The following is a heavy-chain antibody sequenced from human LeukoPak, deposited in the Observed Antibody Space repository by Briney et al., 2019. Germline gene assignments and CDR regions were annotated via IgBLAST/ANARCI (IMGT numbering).Heavy chain of an antibody. D-gene: IGHD6-19*01. CDR3: ARVVAGIDWFDP. V-gene: IGHV3-48*02. CDR1: GFTFSSYS. Sequence: GGSLRLSCAASGFTFSSYSMNWVRQAPGEGLEWVSYISSGSRSIYYADSVKGRFTISRDNAKNSLYLQLNSLRDEDTAVYYCARVVAGIDWFDPWGQGTLVTVSS. CDR2: ISSGSRSI. J-gene: IGHJ5*02.